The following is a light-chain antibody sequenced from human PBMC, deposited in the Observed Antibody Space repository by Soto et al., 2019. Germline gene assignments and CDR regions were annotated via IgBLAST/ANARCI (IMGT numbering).Light chain of an antibody. J-gene: IGLJ2*01. V-gene: IGLV1-44*01. Sequence: QSVLTQPPSASGTPGQRVTISCSGSSSNIGSNTVNWYQQLPGTAPKLLIYSNNQRPSGVPDRFSGSKSGTSASLAISGLQAEDEADYYCAACENSLNVVFGGGTKLTVL. CDR1: SSNIGSNT. CDR3: AACENSLNVV. CDR2: SNN.